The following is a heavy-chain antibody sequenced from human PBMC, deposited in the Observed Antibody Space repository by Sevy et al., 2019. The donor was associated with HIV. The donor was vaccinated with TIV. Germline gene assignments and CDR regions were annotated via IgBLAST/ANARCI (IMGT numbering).Heavy chain of an antibody. J-gene: IGHJ1*01. CDR1: GGSISSGDYY. Sequence: SETLSLTCTVSGGSISSGDYYWSWIRQPPGKGLEWIGYIYYSGSTYYNPSLKSRVTISVDTSKNQFSLKLSSVTAADTAVYYCAGGSVIYGDYGEYFQHWGQRTLVTVSS. CDR3: AGGSVIYGDYGEYFQH. V-gene: IGHV4-30-4*01. D-gene: IGHD4-17*01. CDR2: IYYSGST.